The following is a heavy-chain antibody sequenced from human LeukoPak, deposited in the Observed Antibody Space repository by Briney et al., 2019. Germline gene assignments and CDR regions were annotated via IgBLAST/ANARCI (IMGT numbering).Heavy chain of an antibody. CDR3: AREYSTSSEGDYFDC. Sequence: SETLSLTCTVSGASITTYYWTWIRQPPGKGLEWIGYIYHSGSTNYNPSLKSRVTISLDTYRNQFPLRLSSVTAADTAVYFCAREYSTSSEGDYFDCWGEGSLVTVSS. CDR2: IYHSGST. V-gene: IGHV4-59*01. D-gene: IGHD6-6*01. J-gene: IGHJ4*02. CDR1: GASITTYY.